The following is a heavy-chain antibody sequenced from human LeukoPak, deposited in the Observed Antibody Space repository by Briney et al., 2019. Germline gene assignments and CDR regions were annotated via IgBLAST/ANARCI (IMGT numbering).Heavy chain of an antibody. CDR1: GGSISRYY. CDR3: ARGHYYNSSGYVDY. D-gene: IGHD3-22*01. Sequence: SETLSLTCTVSGGSISRYYWSWIRQPPGKGLEWIGYIYHSGGTNYNPSLKSRVTISVDMSKNQLSLKLSSVTAADTAVYYCARGHYYNSSGYVDYWGQGTLVTVSS. V-gene: IGHV4-59*01. J-gene: IGHJ4*02. CDR2: IYHSGGT.